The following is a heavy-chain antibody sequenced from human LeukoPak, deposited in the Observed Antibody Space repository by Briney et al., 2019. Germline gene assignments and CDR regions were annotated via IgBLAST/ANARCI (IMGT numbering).Heavy chain of an antibody. CDR1: GFTFSSNW. CDR3: AKGGGYCSSTSCYLLYFDY. V-gene: IGHV3-23*01. CDR2: ISGSGGST. D-gene: IGHD2-2*01. Sequence: GGSLRLSCAASGFTFSSNWMSWVRQAPGKGLEWVSAISGSGGSTYYADSVKGRFTISRDNSKNTLYLQMNSLRAEDTAVYYCAKGGGYCSSTSCYLLYFDYWGQGTLVTVSS. J-gene: IGHJ4*02.